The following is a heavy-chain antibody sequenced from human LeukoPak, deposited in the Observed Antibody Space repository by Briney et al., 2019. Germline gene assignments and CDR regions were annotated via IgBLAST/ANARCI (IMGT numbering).Heavy chain of an antibody. CDR2: ISSNGGST. D-gene: IGHD4-17*01. CDR3: ARGNYGDYFDY. Sequence: GGSLRLSCAASGFTFSSYAMHWVRQAPGKGLEYVSAISSNGGSTYYANSVKGRFTISRDNSKNTLYLQMGSLRAEDMAVYYCARGNYGDYFDYWGQGTLLTVST. CDR1: GFTFSSYA. V-gene: IGHV3-64*01. J-gene: IGHJ4*02.